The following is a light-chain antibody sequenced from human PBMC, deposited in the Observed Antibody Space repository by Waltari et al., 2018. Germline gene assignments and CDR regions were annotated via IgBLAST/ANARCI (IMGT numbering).Light chain of an antibody. CDR1: QSVLDRSNNKDY. J-gene: IGKJ2*01. Sequence: DIEMTQSPDSLTVSLGERATINCKSSQSVLDRSNNKDYLAWYQQKPGQSLKLLIFWASSRKSDVPDRFSGSGSGTDFTLTISNLQAEDVAGYYCQQYYSTPTFGPGTKLEI. CDR2: WAS. CDR3: QQYYSTPT. V-gene: IGKV4-1*01.